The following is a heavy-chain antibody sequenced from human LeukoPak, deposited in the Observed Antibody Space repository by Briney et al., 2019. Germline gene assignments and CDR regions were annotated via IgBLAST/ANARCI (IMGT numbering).Heavy chain of an antibody. CDR2: INPNSGGT. D-gene: IGHD6-13*01. Sequence: GASVKVSCKASGYTFTGYYMHWVRQAPGQGLEWMGWINPNSGGTNYAQKFQGRVTMTRDTSISTAYMELSRLRSDDTAVYYCARAGEYSSSWHYHWGQGTLVTISS. J-gene: IGHJ4*02. CDR1: GYTFTGYY. V-gene: IGHV1-2*02. CDR3: ARAGEYSSSWHYH.